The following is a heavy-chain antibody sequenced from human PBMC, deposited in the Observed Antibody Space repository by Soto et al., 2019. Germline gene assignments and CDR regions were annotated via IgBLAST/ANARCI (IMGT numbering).Heavy chain of an antibody. J-gene: IGHJ6*02. CDR2: ISAYNGNT. Sequence: ASVKVSCKASGYTFTSYGISWVRQAPGQGLEWMGWISAYNGNTNYAQKVQGRVTMTTDTYTSTAYMELRSLRSDDTAVYYCARVDRSSCCDYYYGMDVWGQGTTVTVS. CDR1: GYTFTSYG. D-gene: IGHD6-13*01. V-gene: IGHV1-18*01. CDR3: ARVDRSSCCDYYYGMDV.